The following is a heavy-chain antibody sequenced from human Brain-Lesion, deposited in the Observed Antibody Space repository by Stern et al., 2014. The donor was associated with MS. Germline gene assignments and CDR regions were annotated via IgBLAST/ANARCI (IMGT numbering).Heavy chain of an antibody. J-gene: IGHJ6*02. Sequence: VQLLESGPGLVKPSQTLSLSCTVSGGSISSGGYYWSWIRQPAGKGLEWIGRIFNSGSTSTNPPPKSRVIISIDPSKNQFSLRLNPMTAADTAVYYCARGRVVPGFQYYATDVWGQGTTVIVSS. D-gene: IGHD2-2*01. CDR2: IFNSGST. CDR3: ARGRVVPGFQYYATDV. CDR1: GGSISSGGYY. V-gene: IGHV4-61*02.